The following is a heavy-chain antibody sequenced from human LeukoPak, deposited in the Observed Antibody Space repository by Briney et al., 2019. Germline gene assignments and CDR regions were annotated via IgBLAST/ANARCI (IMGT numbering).Heavy chain of an antibody. J-gene: IGHJ4*02. CDR1: GYSFTTYW. D-gene: IGHD6-13*01. CDR2: FYPSDSDT. Sequence: GGSLKISCKGSGYSFTTYWIGWVGQMPGKGLEWMGIFYPSDSDTRYSPSFQGQVTISAGKSISTADRSINTAYLQWSSLKASDTAMYYCARRIAGGGVDYWGQGTLVTVSS. V-gene: IGHV5-51*01. CDR3: ARRIAGGGVDY.